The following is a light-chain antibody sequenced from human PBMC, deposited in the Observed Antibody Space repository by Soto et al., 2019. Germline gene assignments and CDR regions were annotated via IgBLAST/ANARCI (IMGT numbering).Light chain of an antibody. CDR3: SSYGGRNNLL. Sequence: QSALTQPPSASGSPGQSVTISCTGTSSDVGGYNYVSWYQQHPGEAPKVMIYEVSKRPSGVPDRFSGYKSGNTDSLNVSGLQADDEADYYCSSYGGRNNLLFGEGTKLIVL. CDR1: SSDVGGYNY. CDR2: EVS. V-gene: IGLV2-8*01. J-gene: IGLJ2*01.